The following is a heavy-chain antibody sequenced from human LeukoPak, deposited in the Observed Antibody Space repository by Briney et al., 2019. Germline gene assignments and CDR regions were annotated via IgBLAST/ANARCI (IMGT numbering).Heavy chain of an antibody. J-gene: IGHJ4*02. V-gene: IGHV5-51*01. Sequence: GESLKISCKGSGSSFTSYWIGWVRQMPGKGLEWMGIIYPGDSDTRYSPSFQGQVTISADKSISTAYLQWSSLKASDTAMYYCATLRYFDWLPTYIDYWGQGTLVTVSS. D-gene: IGHD3-9*01. CDR2: IYPGDSDT. CDR3: ATLRYFDWLPTYIDY. CDR1: GSSFTSYW.